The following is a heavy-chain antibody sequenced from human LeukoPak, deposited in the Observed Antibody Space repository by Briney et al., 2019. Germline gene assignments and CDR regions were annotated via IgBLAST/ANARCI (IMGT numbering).Heavy chain of an antibody. Sequence: ASVKVSCKASGYTFSGYFIHWVRQAPGQGLEWMGRINPNTGYPNHAQNFQGRVTMTRDTSISTAYMELSRLTTDDTAAYFCARGQPYGNYNYFDSWGQGTLVTVSS. J-gene: IGHJ5*01. CDR3: ARGQPYGNYNYFDS. CDR2: INPNTGYP. V-gene: IGHV1-2*06. D-gene: IGHD4-11*01. CDR1: GYTFSGYF.